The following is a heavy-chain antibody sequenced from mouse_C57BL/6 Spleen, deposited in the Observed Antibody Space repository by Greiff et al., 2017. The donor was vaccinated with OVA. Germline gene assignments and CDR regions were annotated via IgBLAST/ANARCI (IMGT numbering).Heavy chain of an antibody. V-gene: IGHV5-17*01. CDR1: GFTFSDYG. CDR3: ARSYYYGSSWDYYFDY. D-gene: IGHD1-1*01. Sequence: EVMLVESGGGLVKPGGSLKLSCAASGFTFSDYGMHWVRQAPEKGLEWVAYISSGSSTIYYADTVKGRFTISRDNAKNTLFLQMTSLRSEDTAMYYCARSYYYGSSWDYYFDYWGQGTTLTVSS. CDR2: ISSGSSTI. J-gene: IGHJ2*01.